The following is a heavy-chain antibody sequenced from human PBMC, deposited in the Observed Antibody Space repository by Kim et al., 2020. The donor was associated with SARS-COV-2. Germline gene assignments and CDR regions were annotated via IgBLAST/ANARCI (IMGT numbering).Heavy chain of an antibody. J-gene: IGHJ2*01. D-gene: IGHD2-15*01. CDR1: GGTFSSYA. CDR3: ASVLGYCSGGSCYRPLYWYFDL. V-gene: IGHV1-69*04. CDR2: IIPILGIA. Sequence: SVKVSCKASGGTFSSYAISWVRQAPGQGLEWMGRIIPILGIANYAQKFQGRVTITADKSTSTAYMELSSLRSEDTAVYYCASVLGYCSGGSCYRPLYWYFDLWGRGTLVTVSS.